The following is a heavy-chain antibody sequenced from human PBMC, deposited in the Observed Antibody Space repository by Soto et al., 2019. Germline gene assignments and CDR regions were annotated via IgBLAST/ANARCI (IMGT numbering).Heavy chain of an antibody. CDR1: GYSISSGYY. CDR2: IYHSGST. CDR3: ARASLHGLWFGELLSEYDFDY. Sequence: NPSETLSLTCAVSGYSISSGYYWGWIRQPPGKGLEWIGSIYHSGSTYYNPSLKSRVTISVDTSKNQFSLKLSSVTAADTAVYYCARASLHGLWFGELLSEYDFDYWGQGTLVTVSS. V-gene: IGHV4-38-2*01. J-gene: IGHJ4*02. D-gene: IGHD3-10*01.